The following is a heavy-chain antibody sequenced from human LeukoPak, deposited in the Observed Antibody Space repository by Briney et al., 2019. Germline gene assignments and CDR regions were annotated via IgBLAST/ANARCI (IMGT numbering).Heavy chain of an antibody. CDR2: IIPIFGTA. Sequence: SVKVSCKASGGTFSSYAISWVRQAPGQGLEWMGGIIPIFGTANYAQKFQGRVTITADESTSTAYMEPSSLRSEDTAVYYCARGPDIVVVPAAPYYYYYYMDVWGKGTTVTVSS. CDR1: GGTFSSYA. J-gene: IGHJ6*03. CDR3: ARGPDIVVVPAAPYYYYYYMDV. D-gene: IGHD2-2*01. V-gene: IGHV1-69*13.